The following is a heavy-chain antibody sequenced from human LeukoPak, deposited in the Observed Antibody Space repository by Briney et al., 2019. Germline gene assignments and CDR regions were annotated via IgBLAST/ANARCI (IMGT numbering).Heavy chain of an antibody. D-gene: IGHD3-10*01. V-gene: IGHV4-59*01. Sequence: PSETLSLTCTVSGGSISSYYWSWIRQPPGKGLEWIGYIYYSGSTNYNPSLKSRVTISVDTSKNQFSLKLSSVTAADTAVYYCARAAVRGVVDYWSQGTLVTVSS. J-gene: IGHJ4*02. CDR1: GGSISSYY. CDR3: ARAAVRGVVDY. CDR2: IYYSGST.